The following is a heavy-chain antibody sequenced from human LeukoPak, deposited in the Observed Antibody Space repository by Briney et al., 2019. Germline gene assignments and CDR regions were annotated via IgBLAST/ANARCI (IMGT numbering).Heavy chain of an antibody. CDR1: GFTFSNFG. CDR3: AGTQRTLLFGELSISQPFDH. D-gene: IGHD3-10*01. CDR2: ISYDGKTQ. J-gene: IGHJ4*02. Sequence: GRSLRLSCAASGFTFSNFGMHWVRQAPGKGLEWVAFISYDGKTQDYADSVKGRFTISRDNSKNALYLQMNSLRAVDTALYYCAGTQRTLLFGELSISQPFDHWGQGTLVTVSS. V-gene: IGHV3-30*03.